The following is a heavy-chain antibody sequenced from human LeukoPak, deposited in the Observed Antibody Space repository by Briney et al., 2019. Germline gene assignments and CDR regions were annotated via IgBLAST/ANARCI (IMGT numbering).Heavy chain of an antibody. CDR1: GGTFSSYA. D-gene: IGHD4-17*01. Sequence: SVKVSCKASGGTFSSYAISWVRQAPGQGLEWMGGIIPIFGTANYAQKFQGRVTITTDESTSTAYMELSSLRSEDTAVYYCATHENMVTTLVGAFDIWGQGTMVTVSS. J-gene: IGHJ3*02. CDR3: ATHENMVTTLVGAFDI. V-gene: IGHV1-69*05. CDR2: IIPIFGTA.